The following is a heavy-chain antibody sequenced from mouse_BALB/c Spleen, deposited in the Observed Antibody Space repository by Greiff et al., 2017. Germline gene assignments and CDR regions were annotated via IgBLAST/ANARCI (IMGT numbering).Heavy chain of an antibody. CDR2: ISSGGSYT. CDR1: GFTFSSYG. CDR3: ARPDGYHYAMDY. D-gene: IGHD2-3*01. Sequence: EVKLMESGGDLVKPGGSLKLSCAASGFTFSSYGMSWVRQTPDKRLEWVATISSGGSYTYYPDSVKGRFTISRDNAKNTLYLQMSSLKSEDTAMYYCARPDGYHYAMDYWGQGTSVTVSS. J-gene: IGHJ4*01. V-gene: IGHV5-6*01.